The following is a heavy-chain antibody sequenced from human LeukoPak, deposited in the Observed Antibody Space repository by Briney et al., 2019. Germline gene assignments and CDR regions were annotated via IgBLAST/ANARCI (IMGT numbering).Heavy chain of an antibody. J-gene: IGHJ4*02. CDR3: AKARGYSYGPFDY. CDR1: GFTFSSYA. Sequence: PGGSLRLSCAASGFTFSSYAMSWVRQAPGNGLEWVSAISGSGGSTYYADSVKGRFTISRDNSKNTLYLQMNSLRAEDTAVYYCAKARGYSYGPFDYWGQGTLVTISS. V-gene: IGHV3-23*01. D-gene: IGHD5-18*01. CDR2: ISGSGGST.